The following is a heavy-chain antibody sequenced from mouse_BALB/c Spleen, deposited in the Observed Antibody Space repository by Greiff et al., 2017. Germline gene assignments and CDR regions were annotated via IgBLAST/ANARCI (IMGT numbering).Heavy chain of an antibody. V-gene: IGHV5-6-4*01. CDR1: GFTFSSYT. CDR2: ISSGGSYT. D-gene: IGHD2-1*01. Sequence: EVKLMESGGGLVKPGGSLKLSCAASGFTFSSYTMSWVRQTPEKRLEWVATISSGGSYTYYPDSVKGRFTISRDNAKNTLYLQMSSLKSEDTAMYYCTRALYGKGDFDYWGQGTTLTVSS. J-gene: IGHJ2*01. CDR3: TRALYGKGDFDY.